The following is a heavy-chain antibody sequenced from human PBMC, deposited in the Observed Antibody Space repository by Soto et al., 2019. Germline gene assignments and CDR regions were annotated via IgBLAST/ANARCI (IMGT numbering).Heavy chain of an antibody. CDR3: ARGRSDCYYYYGMDV. CDR1: GFIFSSYW. CDR2: IKQDGSEK. J-gene: IGHJ6*02. V-gene: IGHV3-7*04. Sequence: EVQLVESGGGLVQPGGSLRLSCAASGFIFSSYWMSWVRQAPGKGLEWVANIKQDGSEKYYVDSVKGRFTISRDNAKNSLYLQMNSLRAEDTAVYYCARGRSDCYYYYGMDVWGQGTSVTVSS. D-gene: IGHD2-15*01.